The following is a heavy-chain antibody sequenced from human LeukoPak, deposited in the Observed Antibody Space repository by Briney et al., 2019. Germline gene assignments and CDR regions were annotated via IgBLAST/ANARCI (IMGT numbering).Heavy chain of an antibody. CDR2: INHSGST. CDR3: ARHPWKYYDGSGGKNNWFDP. Sequence: SETLSLTCAVYGGSFRCYYWSWIRPPPGKGLEWIGEINHSGSTNYNPSLKSRVTISVDTSKNQFFLKLTSLTAADTAVYYCARHPWKYYDGSGGKNNWFDPWGQGTLVTVSS. V-gene: IGHV4-34*01. D-gene: IGHD3-10*01. J-gene: IGHJ5*02. CDR1: GGSFRCYY.